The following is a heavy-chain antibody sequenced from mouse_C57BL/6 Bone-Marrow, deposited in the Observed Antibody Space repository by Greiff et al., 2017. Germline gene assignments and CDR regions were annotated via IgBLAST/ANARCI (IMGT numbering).Heavy chain of an antibody. J-gene: IGHJ1*03. CDR3: AMFGGPLGYFDV. CDR2: IHPSDSDT. Sequence: VQPQEPGAEPVKPWASGKVARKASGHNLHRHRMPRVKQKACPSLEWIGRIHPSDSDTNYNQKFKGKATLTVDKSSSTAYMQLSSLTSEDSAVYYCAMFGGPLGYFDVWGTGTTVTVSS. CDR1: GHNLHRHR. V-gene: IGHV1-74*01. D-gene: IGHD1-1*02.